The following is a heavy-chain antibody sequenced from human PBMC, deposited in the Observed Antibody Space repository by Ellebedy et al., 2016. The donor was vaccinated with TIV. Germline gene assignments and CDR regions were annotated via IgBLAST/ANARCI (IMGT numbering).Heavy chain of an antibody. J-gene: IGHJ4*02. CDR1: GGSISSYY. CDR2: IYYGVTT. Sequence: SETLSLXXTVPGGSISSYYWSWIRQPPGKGPEWIGSIYYGVTTDYNPSLKSRATISVDTSKNQFSLKLSSVTAADTAVYYCVRRIGARPPDYWGQGTLVTVSS. CDR3: VRRIGARPPDY. V-gene: IGHV4-39*01. D-gene: IGHD3-16*01.